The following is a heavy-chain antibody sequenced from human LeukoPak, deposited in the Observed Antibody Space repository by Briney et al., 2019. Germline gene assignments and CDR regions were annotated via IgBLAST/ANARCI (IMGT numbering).Heavy chain of an antibody. Sequence: GGSLRLSCAASGLTFSSSSMNWVRQAPGKGLEWVSSISSSSNYMYYTDSVKGRFTIFRDNAENSLYLQMNNLRIEDTAVYYCARGLISSGYSPYFDYWGQGTLVTVSS. CDR3: ARGLISSGYSPYFDY. CDR1: GLTFSSSS. D-gene: IGHD3-22*01. CDR2: ISSSSNYM. V-gene: IGHV3-21*01. J-gene: IGHJ4*02.